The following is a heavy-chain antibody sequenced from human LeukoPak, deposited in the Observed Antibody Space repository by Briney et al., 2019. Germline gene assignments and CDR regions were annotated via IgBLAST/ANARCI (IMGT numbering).Heavy chain of an antibody. CDR1: GYTFTSYD. CDR3: ARSEAYYYDSSGYYSISRWFDP. J-gene: IGHJ5*02. Sequence: ASVKVSCKASGYTFTSYDINWVRQATGQGLEWMGWMNPNSGNTGYAQKFQGRVTMTRNTSISTAYMELSSLRSEDTAVYYCARSEAYYYDSSGYYSISRWFDPWGQGTLVTVSS. D-gene: IGHD3-22*01. V-gene: IGHV1-8*01. CDR2: MNPNSGNT.